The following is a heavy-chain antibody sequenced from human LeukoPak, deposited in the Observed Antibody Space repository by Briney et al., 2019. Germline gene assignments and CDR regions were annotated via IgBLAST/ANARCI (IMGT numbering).Heavy chain of an antibody. CDR2: ISSSSSYI. V-gene: IGHV3-21*01. Sequence: GGSLRLSCAASGFTFSSYSMNWVRQAPGKGLEWVSSISSSSSYIYYADSVKGRFTSSRDNVKNSLYLQMNSLRAEDTAVYYCARSSLGYCSSSSCPEGYWGQGTLVTVSS. CDR3: ARSSLGYCSSSSCPEGY. J-gene: IGHJ4*02. CDR1: GFTFSSYS. D-gene: IGHD2-2*01.